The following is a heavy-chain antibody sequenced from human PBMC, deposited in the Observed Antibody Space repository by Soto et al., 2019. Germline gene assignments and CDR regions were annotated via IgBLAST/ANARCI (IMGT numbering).Heavy chain of an antibody. Sequence: ASVKVSCKASGYTFTSYDIYWVRQATGQGLEWMGWMNPNTGNSGYAQKFQGRVTMTSDTSISTAYMELSSLRSEDTAVYYCARRIAAVRGLNWFDSWGQGTLVTVSS. CDR1: GYTFTSYD. J-gene: IGHJ5*01. V-gene: IGHV1-8*01. CDR3: ARRIAAVRGLNWFDS. CDR2: MNPNTGNS. D-gene: IGHD6-13*01.